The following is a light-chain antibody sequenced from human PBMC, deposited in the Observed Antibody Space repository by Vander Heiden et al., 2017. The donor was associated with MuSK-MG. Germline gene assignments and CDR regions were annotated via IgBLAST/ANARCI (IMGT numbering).Light chain of an antibody. Sequence: DIQMTQSPSSLSASVGDRVTITCRASQGISNYLAWYQQKPGKVPRLLIYAASTLESGVPSRFSGSGSGTDFTLTISSLHPEDVATYYCQNDDSAPFTFGHGTKVDIK. CDR3: QNDDSAPFT. V-gene: IGKV1-27*01. CDR2: AAS. CDR1: QGISNY. J-gene: IGKJ3*01.